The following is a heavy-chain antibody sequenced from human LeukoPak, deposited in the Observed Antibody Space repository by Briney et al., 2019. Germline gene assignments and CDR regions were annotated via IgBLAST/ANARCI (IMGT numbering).Heavy chain of an antibody. J-gene: IGHJ4*02. V-gene: IGHV4-59*08. Sequence: SETLSLTCTVSGGSISSYYWSWIRQPPGNGLEWIGYIYYSGSTNYNPSLKSRVTISVDTSKNQFSLKLSSVTAADTAVYYCARHGYSYGYGFDYWGQGTLVTVSS. D-gene: IGHD5-18*01. CDR1: GGSISSYY. CDR3: ARHGYSYGYGFDY. CDR2: IYYSGST.